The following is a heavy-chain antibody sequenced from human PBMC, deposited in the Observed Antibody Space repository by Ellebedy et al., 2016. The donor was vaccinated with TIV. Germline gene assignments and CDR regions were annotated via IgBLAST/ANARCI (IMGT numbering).Heavy chain of an antibody. D-gene: IGHD1-26*01. V-gene: IGHV4-39*01. CDR2: IYYSGGT. Sequence: MPSETLSLTCTVSGGSIRSSSYYWGWIRQPPGKGLEWIGTIYYSGGTYYNPSLKSRVTISVDTSKNQFSLKLRSVTAADTAVYYCAKVGASTFGYYYYGMDVWGQGTTVTVSS. J-gene: IGHJ6*02. CDR1: GGSIRSSSYY. CDR3: AKVGASTFGYYYYGMDV.